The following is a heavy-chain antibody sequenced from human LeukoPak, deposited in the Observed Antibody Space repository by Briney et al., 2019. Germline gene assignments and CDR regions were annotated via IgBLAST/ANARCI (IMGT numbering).Heavy chain of an antibody. J-gene: IGHJ4*02. D-gene: IGHD6-19*01. CDR2: ISAYNGDT. CDR1: GYTFTRYG. CDR3: ARDPSNSSGWYIYFDY. V-gene: IGHV1-18*01. Sequence: ASVKVSCKASGYTFTRYGITWVRQAPGQGLEWMGWISAYNGDTKYAQKLQGRVTMTTDTSTRTAYMEPRSLRSDDTAVYYCARDPSNSSGWYIYFDYWGQGTLVAVSS.